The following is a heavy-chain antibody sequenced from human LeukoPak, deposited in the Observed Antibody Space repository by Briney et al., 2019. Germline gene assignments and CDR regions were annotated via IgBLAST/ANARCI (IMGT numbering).Heavy chain of an antibody. CDR1: GFTFSNYE. CDR2: ISRGSGDI. J-gene: IGHJ4*02. D-gene: IGHD3-9*01. V-gene: IGHV3-48*03. CDR3: ARVRPTDILTGYKQELDY. Sequence: PGGFLRLSCAASGFTFSNYEMNWVRQAPGKGLEWVAYISRGSGDIHYADSVRGRFSISRDNAKNSLHLHLSSLRAEDTAIYFCARVRPTDILTGYKQELDYWGQGTLVTVSA.